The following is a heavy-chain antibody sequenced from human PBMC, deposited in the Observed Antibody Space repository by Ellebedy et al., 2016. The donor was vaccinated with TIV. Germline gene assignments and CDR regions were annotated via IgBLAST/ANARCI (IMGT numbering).Heavy chain of an antibody. Sequence: LSLTCAASGFTFSNAWMHWVRQAPGKGLVWVSRISSDGSSIIYADSVKGRFTISRDNAKNTLYLQMNSLRAEDTAVYYCARTPGGWFDPWGQGTLVTVSS. CDR2: ISSDGSSI. CDR3: ARTPGGWFDP. V-gene: IGHV3-74*01. D-gene: IGHD2-15*01. CDR1: GFTFSNAW. J-gene: IGHJ5*02.